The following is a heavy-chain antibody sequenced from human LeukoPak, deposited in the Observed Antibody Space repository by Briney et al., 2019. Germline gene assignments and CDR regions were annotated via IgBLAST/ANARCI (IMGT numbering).Heavy chain of an antibody. CDR1: GFTFSSYV. CDR2: ISGPGRTT. D-gene: IGHD1-26*01. Sequence: GGSLRLSCAASGFTFSSYVMSWVRQVPGKGLEWVSGISGPGRTTYYADYVKGRFTISRDNSKNTLYLQMNSMRAEDTAIYYCTKEWSNAGATISPPDYWGKGTVVTVSS. CDR3: TKEWSNAGATISPPDY. V-gene: IGHV3-23*01. J-gene: IGHJ4*02.